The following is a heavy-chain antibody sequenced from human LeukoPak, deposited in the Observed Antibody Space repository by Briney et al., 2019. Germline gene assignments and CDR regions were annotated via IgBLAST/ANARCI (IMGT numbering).Heavy chain of an antibody. D-gene: IGHD1-26*01. CDR1: GFSFSSYN. Sequence: GRSLRLSCAASGFSFSSYNMNWVRQTPGKGLEWVSSITSSSTYTFYADSVKGRFTISRDNARNSLYLQMNSLRAEDTAVYYCARDPYSGTYGDTYYYYMDVWGKGTTVTISS. J-gene: IGHJ6*03. CDR3: ARDPYSGTYGDTYYYYMDV. CDR2: ITSSSTYT. V-gene: IGHV3-21*01.